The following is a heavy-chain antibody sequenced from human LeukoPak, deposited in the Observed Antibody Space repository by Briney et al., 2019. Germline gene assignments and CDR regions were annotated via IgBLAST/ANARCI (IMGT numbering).Heavy chain of an antibody. V-gene: IGHV4-39*07. Sequence: PSETLSLTCTVSGGSISSSSYYWGWIRQPPGKGLEWIGSIYHSGSTYYNPSLKSRVTISVDTSKNQFSLKLSSVTAADTAVYYCATTTIRLGYWGQGTLVTVSS. CDR2: IYHSGST. CDR1: GGSISSSSYY. CDR3: ATTTIRLGY. D-gene: IGHD1-26*01. J-gene: IGHJ4*02.